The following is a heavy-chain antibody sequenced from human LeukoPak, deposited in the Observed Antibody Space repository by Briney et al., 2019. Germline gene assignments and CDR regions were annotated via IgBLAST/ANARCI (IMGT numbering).Heavy chain of an antibody. CDR2: INHSGST. Sequence: PSETLSLTCTVSGGSISSGGYYWSWIRQPPGKGLEWIGEINHSGSTNYNPPLKSRVTISVDTSKNQFSLKLGSVTAADTAVYYCARGIVVVPAAIYRLLNWFDPWGQGTLVTVSS. D-gene: IGHD2-2*02. CDR3: ARGIVVVPAAIYRLLNWFDP. V-gene: IGHV4-39*07. J-gene: IGHJ5*02. CDR1: GGSISSGGYY.